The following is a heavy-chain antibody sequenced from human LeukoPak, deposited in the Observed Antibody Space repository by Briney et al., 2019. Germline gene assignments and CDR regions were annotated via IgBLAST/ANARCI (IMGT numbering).Heavy chain of an antibody. CDR2: INPNSGDT. CDR3: ALIPGGSWAFDF. Sequence: ASVTVSCKASEYTFSVYHIHWVRLTPGQGLEWMAWINPNSGDTNYAQKFQGRVTMTRDTSISTVYMEVSSLRFDDTAVYYFALIPGGSWAFDFWGQGTLVSVSS. J-gene: IGHJ4*02. CDR1: EYTFSVYH. V-gene: IGHV1-2*02. D-gene: IGHD6-13*01.